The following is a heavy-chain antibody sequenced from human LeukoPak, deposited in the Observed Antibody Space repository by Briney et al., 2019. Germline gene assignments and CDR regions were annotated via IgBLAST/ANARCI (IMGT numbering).Heavy chain of an antibody. V-gene: IGHV4-39*07. CDR3: ARDDPRDSSGYYWGVNWFDP. CDR1: GGSISSSSYS. CDR2: IYYSGSP. J-gene: IGHJ5*02. D-gene: IGHD3-22*01. Sequence: SETLSLTCTVSGGSISSSSYSWGWIRQPPGKGLEWIGSIYYSGSPYYNPSLKSRVTISVDTSKNQFSLTLSSVAAADTAVYYCARDDPRDSSGYYWGVNWFDPWGQGTLVTVSS.